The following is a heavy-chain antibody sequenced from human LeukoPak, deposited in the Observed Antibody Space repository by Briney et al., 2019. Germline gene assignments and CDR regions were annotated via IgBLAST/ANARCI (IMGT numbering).Heavy chain of an antibody. V-gene: IGHV4-59*01. J-gene: IGHJ4*02. CDR1: GGSISSYY. CDR2: IYYSGST. Sequence: SETLSLTCTVSGGSISSYYWSWIRQPSGQGLEWIGYIYYSGSTNYNPSLKSRVTISVDTSKNQFSLKLSSVTAADTAVYYCARMGRDGYNLIFDYWGQGTLVTVSS. D-gene: IGHD5-24*01. CDR3: ARMGRDGYNLIFDY.